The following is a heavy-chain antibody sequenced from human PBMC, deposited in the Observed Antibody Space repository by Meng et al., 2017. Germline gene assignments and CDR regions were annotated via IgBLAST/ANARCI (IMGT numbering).Heavy chain of an antibody. Sequence: QVQLVGSGGGVVQPGRSLGLSCAASGFTFSSYAMHWVRQAPGKGLGWVAVISYDGSNKYYADSVKGRFTISRDNSKNTLYLQMNSLRAEDTAVYYCARGLGAYGSGSLDYWGQGTLVTVSS. V-gene: IGHV3-30*04. CDR1: GFTFSSYA. CDR2: ISYDGSNK. D-gene: IGHD3-10*01. J-gene: IGHJ4*02. CDR3: ARGLGAYGSGSLDY.